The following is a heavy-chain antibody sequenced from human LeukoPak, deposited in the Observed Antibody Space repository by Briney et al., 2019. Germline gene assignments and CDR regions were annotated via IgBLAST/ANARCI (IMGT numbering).Heavy chain of an antibody. CDR3: ARDKVFSATKDIVVVPAAIPDAFDI. CDR1: GYTFTGYY. CDR2: INPNSGGT. V-gene: IGHV1-2*02. D-gene: IGHD2-2*01. Sequence: ASVKVSCKASGYTFTGYYMHWVRQAPGQGLEWMGWINPNSGGTNYAQKFQGRVTMTRDTSISTAYMELSRLRSDDTAVYYCARDKVFSATKDIVVVPAAIPDAFDIWGQGTVVTVSS. J-gene: IGHJ3*02.